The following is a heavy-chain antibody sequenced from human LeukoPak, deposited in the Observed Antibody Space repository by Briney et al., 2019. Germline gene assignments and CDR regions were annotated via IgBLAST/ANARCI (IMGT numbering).Heavy chain of an antibody. CDR1: GYTFTSYY. D-gene: IGHD2-15*01. J-gene: IGHJ5*02. CDR2: INPSGGST. V-gene: IGHV1-46*01. Sequence: ASVKVSCKASGYTFTSYYMHWVRQAPGQGLEWMGIINPSGGSTSYAQKFQGRVTMTRDMSTSTVYMELSSLRSEDTAVYYCARVVVVIAATPSAWFDPWGQGTLVTVSS. CDR3: ARVVVVIAATPSAWFDP.